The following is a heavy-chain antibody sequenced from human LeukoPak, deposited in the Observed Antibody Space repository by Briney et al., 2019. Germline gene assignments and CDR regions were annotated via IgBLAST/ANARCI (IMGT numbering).Heavy chain of an antibody. CDR1: GYTFTSYD. D-gene: IGHD6-13*01. Sequence: GASVKVSCKASGYTFTSYDINWVRQATGQGLEWMGWMNPNSGSTGYAQKFQGRVTMTRNTSISTAYMELSSLRSEDTAVYYCARGGEYGIAAAGQVYWGQGTLVTVSS. CDR3: ARGGEYGIAAAGQVY. J-gene: IGHJ4*02. V-gene: IGHV1-8*01. CDR2: MNPNSGST.